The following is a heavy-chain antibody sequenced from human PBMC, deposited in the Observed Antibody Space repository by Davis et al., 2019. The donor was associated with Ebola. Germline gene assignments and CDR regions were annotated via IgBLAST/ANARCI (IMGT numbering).Heavy chain of an antibody. CDR2: IYNVYTM. V-gene: IGHV3-53*01. CDR1: GFSVSANY. J-gene: IGHJ3*02. D-gene: IGHD4-17*01. Sequence: GGSLTLSCEASGFSVSANYMNWVRQAPGKGLEWVSVIYNVYTMYYADSVKGRFTISRDSSMNTVYLQMSSLRAEDTAVYYCARAEDDYGEYPDALDIWGQGTVVTVSS. CDR3: ARAEDDYGEYPDALDI.